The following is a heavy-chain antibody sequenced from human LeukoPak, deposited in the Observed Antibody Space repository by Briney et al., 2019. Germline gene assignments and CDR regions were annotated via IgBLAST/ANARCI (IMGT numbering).Heavy chain of an antibody. D-gene: IGHD5-24*01. V-gene: IGHV4-39*07. Sequence: PSETLSLTCTVSGGSISSSSYYWGWIRQPPGKGLEWIGSIYYSGSTYYNPSLKSRVTISVDTSKNQFSLKLSSVTAADTAVYYCARETAEMATITAFDIWGQGTMVTVSS. J-gene: IGHJ3*02. CDR1: GGSISSSSYY. CDR2: IYYSGST. CDR3: ARETAEMATITAFDI.